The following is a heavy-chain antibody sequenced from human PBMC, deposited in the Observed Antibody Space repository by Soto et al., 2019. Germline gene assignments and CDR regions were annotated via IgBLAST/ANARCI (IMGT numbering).Heavy chain of an antibody. Sequence: HLGGSLRLSCAASGFTFSSYAMHWVRQAPGKGLEWVAVISYDGSNKYYADSAKGRFTISRDNSKNTLYLQMNSLRAEDTAVYYCARDLGPYGSGSGFDYWGQGTLVTVSS. CDR3: ARDLGPYGSGSGFDY. V-gene: IGHV3-30-3*01. CDR1: GFTFSSYA. D-gene: IGHD3-10*01. CDR2: ISYDGSNK. J-gene: IGHJ4*02.